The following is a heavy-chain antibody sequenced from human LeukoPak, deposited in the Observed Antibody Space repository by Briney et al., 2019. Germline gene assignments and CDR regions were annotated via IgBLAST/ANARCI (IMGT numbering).Heavy chain of an antibody. CDR1: GVSISSSSYY. CDR2: INHSGST. V-gene: IGHV4-39*07. Sequence: PSETLSLTCNVSGVSISSSSYYWGWIRQPPGKGLEWVGEINHSGSTNYNPSLKSRVTISVDTSKNQFSLKLSSVTAADTAVYYCARGLHDKGLYWGQGTLVTVSS. CDR3: ARGLHDKGLY. D-gene: IGHD3-22*01. J-gene: IGHJ4*02.